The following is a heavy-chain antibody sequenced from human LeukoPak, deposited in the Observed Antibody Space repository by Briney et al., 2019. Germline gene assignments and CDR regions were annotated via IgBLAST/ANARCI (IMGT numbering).Heavy chain of an antibody. V-gene: IGHV1-69*01. CDR3: ARDISGWPQL. CDR2: IIPIFGTA. Sequence: SVKVSCKASGGTFSSYAISWVRQAPGQGLEWMGGIIPIFGTANYAQKFQGRVTIAADESTSTAYMELSSLRSEDTAVYYCARDISGWPQLWGQGTLVTVSS. CDR1: GGTFSSYA. D-gene: IGHD6-19*01. J-gene: IGHJ4*02.